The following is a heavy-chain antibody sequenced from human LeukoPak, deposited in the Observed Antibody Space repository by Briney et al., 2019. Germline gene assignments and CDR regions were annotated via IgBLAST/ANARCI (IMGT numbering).Heavy chain of an antibody. CDR2: IKQDGSEK. CDR3: GGGGGYCSITSCYRLDI. Sequence: GGSLRLSCAASGFTFSSYAMHWVRQAPGKGLEWVANIKQDGSEKYYVDSVKGRFTVSRDNAKNALYLQLSSLRAEDTAVYYCGGGGGYCSITSCYRLDIWGQGTMVTVSS. CDR1: GFTFSSYA. J-gene: IGHJ3*02. V-gene: IGHV3-7*04. D-gene: IGHD2-2*01.